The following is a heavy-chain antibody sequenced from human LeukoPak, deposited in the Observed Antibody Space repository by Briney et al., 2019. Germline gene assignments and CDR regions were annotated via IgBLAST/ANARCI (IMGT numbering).Heavy chain of an antibody. CDR3: AKADSSDWYNLDF. CDR2: ISYGGNYK. J-gene: IGHJ4*02. CDR1: GFTFSSYA. V-gene: IGHV3-30*18. Sequence: GGSLRLSCAASGFTFSSYAMSWVRQAPGKGLEWEAVISYGGNYKFYADSVKGRFTISRDTSKNTLYLQMNSLRTEDTAMYYCAKADSSDWYNLDFWGQGTLVTVST. D-gene: IGHD6-19*01.